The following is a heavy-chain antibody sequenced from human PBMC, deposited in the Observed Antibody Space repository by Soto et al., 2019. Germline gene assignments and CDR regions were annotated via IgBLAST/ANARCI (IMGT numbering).Heavy chain of an antibody. D-gene: IGHD2-21*02. J-gene: IGHJ3*02. CDR2: ISYDGSNK. CDR1: GFTFSSYG. CDR3: AKDQTALLDAFDI. Sequence: GGSLRLSCAASGFTFSSYGMHWVRQAPGKGLEWVAVISYDGSNKYYADSVKGRFTISRDNSKNTLYLQMNSLRAEDTAVYYCAKDQTALLDAFDIWGQGTMVTV. V-gene: IGHV3-30*18.